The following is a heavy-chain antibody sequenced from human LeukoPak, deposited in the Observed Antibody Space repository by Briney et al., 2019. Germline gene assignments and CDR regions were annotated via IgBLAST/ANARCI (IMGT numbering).Heavy chain of an antibody. D-gene: IGHD2-2*01. CDR3: ASDIVVVPAAQYYYYYYGMDV. J-gene: IGHJ6*02. Sequence: PGGSLRLSCAASGFTFSSYGMHWVRQAPGKGLEWVAVIWYDGSNKYYADSVKGRFTISRDNSKNTLYLQMNSLRAEDTAVYYCASDIVVVPAAQYYYYYYGMDVWGQGTTVTVSS. CDR1: GFTFSSYG. V-gene: IGHV3-33*01. CDR2: IWYDGSNK.